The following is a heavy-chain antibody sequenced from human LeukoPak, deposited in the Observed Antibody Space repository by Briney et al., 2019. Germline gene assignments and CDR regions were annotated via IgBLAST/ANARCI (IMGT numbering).Heavy chain of an antibody. CDR1: GYTFTSYG. Sequence: ASVKVSCKASGYTFTSYGISWVRQAPGQGLEWMGWISAYNGNTNYAQKLQGRVTMTTDTSTSTAYVELRSLRSDDTAVYYCARVSTTYYYGSGSYNCFDYWGQGTLVTVSS. J-gene: IGHJ4*02. V-gene: IGHV1-18*01. D-gene: IGHD3-10*01. CDR2: ISAYNGNT. CDR3: ARVSTTYYYGSGSYNCFDY.